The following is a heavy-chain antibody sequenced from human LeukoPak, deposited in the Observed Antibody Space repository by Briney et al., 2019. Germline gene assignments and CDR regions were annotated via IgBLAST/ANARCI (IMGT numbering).Heavy chain of an antibody. CDR1: GFTVSSNY. Sequence: PGGSLRLSCAASGFTVSSNYMSWVRQAPGKGLEWVSSVSSSSYIYYADSLKGRFTISRDNAKNSVYLQMNSLRAEDTAVYYCARVYQGVAIFDGIDYWGQGTLVTVSS. CDR3: ARVYQGVAIFDGIDY. D-gene: IGHD3-3*01. V-gene: IGHV3-69-1*01. J-gene: IGHJ4*02. CDR2: VSSSSYI.